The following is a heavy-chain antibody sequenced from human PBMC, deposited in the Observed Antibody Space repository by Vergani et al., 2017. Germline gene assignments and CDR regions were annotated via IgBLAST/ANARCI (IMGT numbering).Heavy chain of an antibody. CDR3: TKADSGWPDYFDD. CDR2: IRYDGSNK. Sequence: QVQLVESGGGVVQPGGSLRLSCAASGFTFSSYGMHWVRQAPGKGLEWVAFIRYDGSNKYYADSVKGRFTISRDNSKNTLYLQMNSLRAEDTAVYYCTKADSGWPDYFDDWGQGTLVTVSS. D-gene: IGHD6-19*01. CDR1: GFTFSSYG. J-gene: IGHJ4*02. V-gene: IGHV3-30*02.